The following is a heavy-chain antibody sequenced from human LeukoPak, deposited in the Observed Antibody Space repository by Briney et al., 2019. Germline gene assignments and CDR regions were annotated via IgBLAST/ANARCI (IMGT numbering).Heavy chain of an antibody. D-gene: IGHD5-18*01. CDR1: SGSFSGYY. J-gene: IGHJ4*02. V-gene: IGHV4-34*01. CDR3: ARGPNTAMEFDY. CDR2: INHSGST. Sequence: SETLSLTCAVYSGSFSGYYWSWIRQPPGKGLEWIGEINHSGSTNYNPSLKSRVTISVDTSKNQFSLKLSSVTAADTAVYYCARGPNTAMEFDYWGQGTLVTVSS.